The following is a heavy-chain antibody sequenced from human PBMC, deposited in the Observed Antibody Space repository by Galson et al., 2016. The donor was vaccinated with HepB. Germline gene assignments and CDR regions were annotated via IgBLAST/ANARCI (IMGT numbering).Heavy chain of an antibody. J-gene: IGHJ5*01. V-gene: IGHV3-23*05. Sequence: SLRLSCAASGFTFSSYAMNWVRQAPGKGLEWVSGIDINANRTHYVESVKGRFAISRDNSKNTLYLQMNSLRADDTAVYYCAKGAMVVFPNRTSWFDSWGQGTLVTVSS. CDR2: IDINANRT. D-gene: IGHD2-21*01. CDR3: AKGAMVVFPNRTSWFDS. CDR1: GFTFSSYA.